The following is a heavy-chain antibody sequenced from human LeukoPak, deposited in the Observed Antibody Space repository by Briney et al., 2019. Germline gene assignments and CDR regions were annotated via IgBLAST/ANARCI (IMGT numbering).Heavy chain of an antibody. Sequence: SETLSLTCAVSGGSISSSNWWSWVRQPPGKGLEWIGEIYHSGSTNYNPSLKSRVTISVDKSKNQFSLKLSSVTAADTAVYYCARGGTSSSWTPFGWYFDLWGRGTLVTVSS. CDR2: IYHSGST. CDR3: ARGGTSSSWTPFGWYFDL. D-gene: IGHD6-13*01. V-gene: IGHV4-4*02. CDR1: GGSISSSNW. J-gene: IGHJ2*01.